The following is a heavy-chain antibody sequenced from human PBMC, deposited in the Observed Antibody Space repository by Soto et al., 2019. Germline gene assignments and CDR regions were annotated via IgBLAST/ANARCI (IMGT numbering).Heavy chain of an antibody. Sequence: SETLSLTCAVYGGSFSGYHWSWIRQPPGKGLEWIGEINHSGSTNCNPSLKSRVTISVDTSKNQFSLKLSSVTAADTAVYYCASVDIAAWYSGAYYYVDVWGKGTTVTVSS. CDR3: ASVDIAAWYSGAYYYVDV. CDR2: INHSGST. J-gene: IGHJ6*03. V-gene: IGHV4-34*01. D-gene: IGHD6-13*01. CDR1: GGSFSGYH.